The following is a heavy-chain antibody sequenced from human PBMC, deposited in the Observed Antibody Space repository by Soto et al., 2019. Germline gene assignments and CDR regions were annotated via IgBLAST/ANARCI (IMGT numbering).Heavy chain of an antibody. CDR3: ARGQGLRYFDWTYPGWFDP. J-gene: IGHJ5*02. V-gene: IGHV1-8*01. CDR2: MNPNSGNT. Sequence: QVQLVQSGAEVKKPGASVKVSCKASGYTFTSYDINWVRQATGQGLEWMGWMNPNSGNTGYAQKFQGRVTMTRNTSISRAYMELSSLRSEDTAVYYCARGQGLRYFDWTYPGWFDPWGQGTLVTVSS. D-gene: IGHD3-9*01. CDR1: GYTFTSYD.